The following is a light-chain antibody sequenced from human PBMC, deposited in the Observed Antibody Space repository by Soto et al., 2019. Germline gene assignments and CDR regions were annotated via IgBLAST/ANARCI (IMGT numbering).Light chain of an antibody. CDR1: SSDVGGYNY. CDR3: SSYATSTTVL. CDR2: DVS. V-gene: IGLV2-14*03. J-gene: IGLJ2*01. Sequence: QSALTQPASVSGSPGQSITISCTGTSSDVGGYNYVSWYQQHPGRAPQLMIYDVSNRPSGVSNRFSGSRSGNTASLTISGLQAEDEADYYCSSYATSTTVLFGGGTKVT.